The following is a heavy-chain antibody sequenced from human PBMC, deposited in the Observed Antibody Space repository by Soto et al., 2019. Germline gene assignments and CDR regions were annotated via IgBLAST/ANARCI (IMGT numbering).Heavy chain of an antibody. CDR3: ARSHRTRLSPIQSGYYFDY. V-gene: IGHV3-33*01. CDR1: GFTFRNYD. J-gene: IGHJ4*02. D-gene: IGHD4-4*01. CDR2: IWYDGTNK. Sequence: QSGGSLRLSCAASGFTFRNYDVHWVRQAPGKGLEWVAVIWYDGTNKYYADSMKGRFTISRDNSKNTVYLQMNSLRAEDTAVFYCARSHRTRLSPIQSGYYFDYWGQGTLVTVSS.